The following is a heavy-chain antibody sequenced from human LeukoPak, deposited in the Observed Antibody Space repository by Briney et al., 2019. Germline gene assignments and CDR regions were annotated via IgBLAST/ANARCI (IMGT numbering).Heavy chain of an antibody. J-gene: IGHJ4*02. CDR2: MNPNSGNT. V-gene: IGHV1-8*01. Sequence: SVKVSCKASGYTFTSYDINGVQQATGQGLEGMGWMNPNSGNTGYAQKFQGRVTMTRNTSISTAYMELSSLRSEDTAVYYCARVSSSWSGYYFDYWGQGTLVTVSS. D-gene: IGHD6-13*01. CDR3: ARVSSSWSGYYFDY. CDR1: GYTFTSYD.